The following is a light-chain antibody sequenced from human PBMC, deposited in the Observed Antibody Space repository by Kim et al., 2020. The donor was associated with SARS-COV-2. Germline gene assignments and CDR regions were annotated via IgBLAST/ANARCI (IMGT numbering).Light chain of an antibody. CDR3: QAWDSSTGGV. J-gene: IGLJ2*01. CDR2: QDS. V-gene: IGLV3-1*01. CDR1: KLGDKY. Sequence: SYELTQPPSVSVSPGQTASITCSGDKLGDKYACWYQQKPGQSPVLVIYQDSKRPSGIHERFSGSNSGNTATLTISGSQAMDEADYYCQAWDSSTGGVFGGGTQLTVL.